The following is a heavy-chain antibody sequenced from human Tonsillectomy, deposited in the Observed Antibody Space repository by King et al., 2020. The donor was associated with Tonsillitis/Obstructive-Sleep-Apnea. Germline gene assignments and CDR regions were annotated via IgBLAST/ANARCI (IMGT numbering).Heavy chain of an antibody. CDR2: ISSKANSYAT. CDR1: GFTFSGSA. Sequence: VQLVESGGGLVQPGGSLKLSCAASGFTFSGSAMQWVRQASGKGLEWVGRISSKANSYATAYAASVKGRFTISRDDSKNAAYLQMNSLKTEDTAVYYCTSSTSCVCDCYSGSFDYWGQGTLVTVSS. V-gene: IGHV3-73*01. D-gene: IGHD2-2*01. CDR3: TSSTSCVCDCYSGSFDY. J-gene: IGHJ4*02.